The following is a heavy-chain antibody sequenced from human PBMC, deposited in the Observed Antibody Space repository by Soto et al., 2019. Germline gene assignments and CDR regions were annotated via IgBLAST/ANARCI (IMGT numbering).Heavy chain of an antibody. D-gene: IGHD3-10*01. J-gene: IGHJ4*02. Sequence: ESPRLSCAASGFSFSHYWMHWVRQAPGKGLVWVSRISPDGRTTTYADSVKGRLTISRDNAKSTLYLQMNSLTVEDGAVYYCADSWLPTSYWGPGTLVTVSS. CDR3: ADSWLPTSY. V-gene: IGHV3-74*01. CDR2: ISPDGRTT. CDR1: GFSFSHYW.